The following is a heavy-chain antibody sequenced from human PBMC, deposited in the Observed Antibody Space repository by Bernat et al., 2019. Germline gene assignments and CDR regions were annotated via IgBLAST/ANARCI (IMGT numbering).Heavy chain of an antibody. V-gene: IGHV3-30*01. CDR1: GFTFSSYA. Sequence: QVQLVESGGGVVQPGRSLRLSCAASGFTFSSYAMHWVRQAPGKGLEWVAVISYDGSNKYYADSVKGRFTISRDNSKNTLYLQMNSLRADDTAVYYCARDGKQWLVQYYFDYWGQGTLVTVSS. CDR3: ARDGKQWLVQYYFDY. CDR2: ISYDGSNK. D-gene: IGHD6-19*01. J-gene: IGHJ4*02.